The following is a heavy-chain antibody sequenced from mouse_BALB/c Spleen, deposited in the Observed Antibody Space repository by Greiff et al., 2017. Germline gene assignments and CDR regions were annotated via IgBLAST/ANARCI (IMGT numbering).Heavy chain of an antibody. D-gene: IGHD1-1*01. J-gene: IGHJ4*01. CDR3: AREVITTVVAGAVDY. CDR1: GYTFTSYW. V-gene: IGHV1-87*01. Sequence: VKLQESGAELARPGASVKLSCKASGYTFTSYWMQWVKQRPGQGLEWIGAIYPGDGDTRYTQKFKGKATLTADKSSSTAYMQLSSLASEDSAVYYCAREVITTVVAGAVDYWGQGTSVTVSS. CDR2: IYPGDGDT.